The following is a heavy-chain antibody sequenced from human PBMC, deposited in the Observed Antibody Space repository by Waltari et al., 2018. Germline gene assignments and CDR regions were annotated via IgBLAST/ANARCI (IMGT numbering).Heavy chain of an antibody. Sequence: QVQLVESGGGVVQPGGSLRLSCAASGFTFSSYGMHWVRQAPGKGLEWVAFIRYDGSNKYYADSVKGRFTIARDNSKNTLYLQMNSLRAEDTAVYYCAKALTTHFDYWGQGTLVTVSS. CDR2: IRYDGSNK. J-gene: IGHJ4*02. D-gene: IGHD3-9*01. CDR3: AKALTTHFDY. CDR1: GFTFSSYG. V-gene: IGHV3-30*02.